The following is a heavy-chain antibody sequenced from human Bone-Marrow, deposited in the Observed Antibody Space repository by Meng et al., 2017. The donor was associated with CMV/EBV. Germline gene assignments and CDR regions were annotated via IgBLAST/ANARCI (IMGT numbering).Heavy chain of an antibody. CDR2: INPNSGGT. Sequence: ASVKVSCKASGYTFTSYDINWVRQAPGQGLEWMGWINPNSGGTNYAQKFQGRVTMTRDTSISTAYMELRRLRSDDTAVYYCARGSITMIVVGYGMDVWGPGTTVTFSS. V-gene: IGHV1-2*02. D-gene: IGHD3-22*01. CDR1: GYTFTSYD. J-gene: IGHJ6*02. CDR3: ARGSITMIVVGYGMDV.